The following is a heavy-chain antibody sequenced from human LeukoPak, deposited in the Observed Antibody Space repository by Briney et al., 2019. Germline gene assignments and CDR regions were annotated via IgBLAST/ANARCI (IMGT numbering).Heavy chain of an antibody. D-gene: IGHD3-10*01. V-gene: IGHV4-34*01. CDR1: GGSFSGYY. CDR3: ARQLTMVRGPKRSYAFDI. Sequence: SETLSLTCAVYGGSFSGYYWSWIRQPPGKGLEWIGEINHSGSTNYNPSLKSRVTISVDTSKNQFSLKLSSVTAADTAVYYCARQLTMVRGPKRSYAFDIWGQGTMVTVSS. J-gene: IGHJ3*02. CDR2: INHSGST.